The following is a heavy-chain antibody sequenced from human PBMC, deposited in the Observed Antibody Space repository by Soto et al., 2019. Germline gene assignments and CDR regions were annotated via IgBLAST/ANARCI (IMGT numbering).Heavy chain of an antibody. CDR1: GGTFSSYA. J-gene: IGHJ6*04. D-gene: IGHD3-22*01. CDR2: IIPIFGTA. CDR3: ARGGQYYDISGDSLGGHYYYYYGMDV. Sequence: QVQMVQSGAEVKKTGSSVKVSCKASGGTFSSYAISWVRQAPGQGLEWMGGIIPIFGTANYAQKFQGRVTIHQDFSRCTAYMELSSLRSEDTAVYYCARGGQYYDISGDSLGGHYYYYYGMDVWGKGTTVTVS. V-gene: IGHV1-69*01.